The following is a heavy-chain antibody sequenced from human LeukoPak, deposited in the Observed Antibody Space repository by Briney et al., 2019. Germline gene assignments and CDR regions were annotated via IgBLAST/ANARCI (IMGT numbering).Heavy chain of an antibody. Sequence: GGSLRLSCAASGFTFSSYAMSWVRQAPGKGLEWVSAISGSGGSTYYADSVKGRFTISRNNSKNTLYLQMNSLRAEDTAVYYCAKDPRLPDYFDYWGQGTLVTVSS. CDR1: GFTFSSYA. CDR3: AKDPRLPDYFDY. J-gene: IGHJ4*02. CDR2: ISGSGGST. V-gene: IGHV3-23*01.